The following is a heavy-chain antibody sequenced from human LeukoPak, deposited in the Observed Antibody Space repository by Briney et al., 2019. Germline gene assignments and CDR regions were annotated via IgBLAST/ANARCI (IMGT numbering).Heavy chain of an antibody. D-gene: IGHD3-16*01. CDR1: GFIFSRYV. Sequence: PGGSLRLSCAASGFIFSRYVMHWVRQARGKGLEWVSVISISGGSPHYADSVKGRFTISRDNSKNTLYLQMNSLRAEDTGVYYCVTDRDRGGGHWGQGTLVTVSS. J-gene: IGHJ4*02. V-gene: IGHV3-23*01. CDR3: VTDRDRGGGH. CDR2: ISISGGSP.